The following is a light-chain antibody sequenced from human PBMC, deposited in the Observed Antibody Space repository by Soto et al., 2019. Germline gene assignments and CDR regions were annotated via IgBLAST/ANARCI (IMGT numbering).Light chain of an antibody. CDR3: GTWDSSLSAVV. CDR2: DNS. CDR1: SSNIGYNY. V-gene: IGLV1-51*01. J-gene: IGLJ3*02. Sequence: QSVLTQPPSVSAAPGQKVTISCSGSSSNIGYNYVSWYQQLPGTAPKLLIYDNSKRPPGIPDRFSGSKSGTSATLGITGLQAGVEADYYCGTWDSSLSAVVFGGGTKLTVL.